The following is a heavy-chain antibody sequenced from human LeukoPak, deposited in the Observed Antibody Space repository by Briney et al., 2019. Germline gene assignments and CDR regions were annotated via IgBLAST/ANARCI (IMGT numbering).Heavy chain of an antibody. CDR1: GGSISSGSYY. D-gene: IGHD3-22*01. V-gene: IGHV4-61*02. CDR2: IYTSGST. J-gene: IGHJ4*02. CDR3: ARFSSYYDSSGYSRYYFDY. Sequence: SQTLSLTCTVSGGSISSGSYYWSWIRQPAGKGLEWIGRIYTSGSTNYNPSLKSRVTISVDTSKNQFSLMLSSVTAADTAVYYCARFSSYYDSSGYSRYYFDYWGQGTLVTVSS.